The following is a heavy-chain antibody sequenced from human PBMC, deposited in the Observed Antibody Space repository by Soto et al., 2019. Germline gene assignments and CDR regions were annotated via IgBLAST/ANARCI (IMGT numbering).Heavy chain of an antibody. D-gene: IGHD6-19*01. CDR2: IYYSGSA. CDR1: GGSISSSDYY. CDR3: AREVSPNSRAWYTVLVRWCQP. J-gene: IGHJ5*02. Sequence: QVQLQESGPGLVKPSQTLSLTCTVSGGSISSSDYYWSWIRQHPGKGLEWIGYIYYSGSAYYNRSLTSRVTISADTSKNQFSLKVASVTAADTAVYYCAREVSPNSRAWYTVLVRWCQPWGQGTLVTVSS. V-gene: IGHV4-31*03.